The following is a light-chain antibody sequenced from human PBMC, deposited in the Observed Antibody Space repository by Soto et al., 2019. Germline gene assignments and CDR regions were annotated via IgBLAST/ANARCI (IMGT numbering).Light chain of an antibody. CDR3: QQYNSWPPYT. CDR1: QRISSN. CDR2: GAS. Sequence: EIVMTQSPATLSVSPGERATLSCRASQRISSNLAWYQQKPGQAPRLLIYGASTRATGIPARFSGSGSGTEFTPTLSSLQSEDFAVYYCQQYNSWPPYTFGQGTKLEIK. J-gene: IGKJ2*01. V-gene: IGKV3-15*01.